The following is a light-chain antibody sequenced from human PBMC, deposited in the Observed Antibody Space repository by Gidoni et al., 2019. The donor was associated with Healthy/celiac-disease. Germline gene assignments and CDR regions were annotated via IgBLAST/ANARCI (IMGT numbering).Light chain of an antibody. J-gene: IGKJ2*01. Sequence: DIQMTQSPSSLSASEGDRVTITCRASQSISSYLNWYQQKPGKAPKLLIYAASSLQSGVPSRFSGSGSGTDFTLTISSLQPEDFATYYCQQNYSTPYTFGQGTKLEIK. CDR3: QQNYSTPYT. CDR1: QSISSY. CDR2: AAS. V-gene: IGKV1-39*01.